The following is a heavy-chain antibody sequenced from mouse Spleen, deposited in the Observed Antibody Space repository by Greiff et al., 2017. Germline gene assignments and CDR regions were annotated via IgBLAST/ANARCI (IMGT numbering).Heavy chain of an antibody. CDR1: GYTFTDYW. Sequence: VKLQQPGAELVMPGASVKMSCKASGYTFTDYWMHWVKQRPGQGLEWIGAIDTSDSYTSYNQKFKGKATLTVDESSSTAYMQLSSLTSEDSAVYYCARSQFITTVGAYWGQGTLVTVSA. CDR2: IDTSDSYT. J-gene: IGHJ3*01. D-gene: IGHD1-1*01. CDR3: ARSQFITTVGAY. V-gene: IGHV1-69*01.